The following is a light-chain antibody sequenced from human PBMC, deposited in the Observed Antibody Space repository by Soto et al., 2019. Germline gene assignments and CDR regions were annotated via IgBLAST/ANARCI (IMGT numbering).Light chain of an antibody. V-gene: IGKV3-20*01. J-gene: IGKJ4*01. Sequence: EVVMTQSPVTLSVSPGDRVTLSCRASHSVPTNYLAWYQQKPGQSPRLLIYGASTRATGIPERFSGSGSGTDSTLTISRLEPEDFAVYYCQQYGSSPFFGGGTKV. CDR2: GAS. CDR3: QQYGSSPF. CDR1: HSVPTNY.